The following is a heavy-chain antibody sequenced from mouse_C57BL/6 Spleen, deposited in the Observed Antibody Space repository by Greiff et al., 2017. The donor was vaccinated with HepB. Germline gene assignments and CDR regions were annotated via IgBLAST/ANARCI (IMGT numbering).Heavy chain of an antibody. V-gene: IGHV5-17*01. CDR3: ARNDYDSYWYFDV. CDR2: ISSGSSTI. CDR1: GFTFSDYG. Sequence: VQLVESGGGLVKPGGSLKLSCAASGFTFSDYGMHWVRQAPEKGLEWVAYISSGSSTIYYADTVKGRFTISRDNAQNTLFLQMTSLRSEDTAMYYCARNDYDSYWYFDVWGTGTTVTVSS. J-gene: IGHJ1*03. D-gene: IGHD2-4*01.